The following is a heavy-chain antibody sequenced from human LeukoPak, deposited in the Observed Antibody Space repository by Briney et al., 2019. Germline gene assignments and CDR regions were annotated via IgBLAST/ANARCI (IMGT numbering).Heavy chain of an antibody. J-gene: IGHJ4*02. CDR2: INPNSGGT. Sequence: ASVKVSCKASGYTFTGYYMHWVRQAPGQALEWMGRINPNSGGTNYAQKFQGRVTMTRDTSISTAYMELSRLRSDDTAVYYCARMAIVVVPAAMNANYWGQGTLVTVSS. D-gene: IGHD2-2*01. CDR3: ARMAIVVVPAAMNANY. CDR1: GYTFTGYY. V-gene: IGHV1-2*06.